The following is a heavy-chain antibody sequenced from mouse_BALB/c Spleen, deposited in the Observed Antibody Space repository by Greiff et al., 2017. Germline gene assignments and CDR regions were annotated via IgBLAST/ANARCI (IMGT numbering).Heavy chain of an antibody. V-gene: IGHV14-3*02. J-gene: IGHJ4*01. CDR3: AFYYGSSYYAMDY. CDR2: IDPANGNT. CDR1: GFNIKDTY. D-gene: IGHD1-1*01. Sequence: VQLQQSGAELVKPGASVKLSCTASGFNIKDTYMHWVKQRPEQGLEWIGRIDPANGNTKYDPKFQGKATITADTSSNTAYLQLSSQTSEDTAVYYCAFYYGSSYYAMDYWGQGTSVTVSS.